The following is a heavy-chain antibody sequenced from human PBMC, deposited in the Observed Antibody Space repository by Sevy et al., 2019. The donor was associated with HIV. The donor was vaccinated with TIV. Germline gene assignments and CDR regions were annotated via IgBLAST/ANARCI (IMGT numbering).Heavy chain of an antibody. Sequence: GGSLRLSCVGSGFTFGDYVMHWVRQAPGKALEWVSGMSWSGATIGYADSVKGRFTISRDDAKSSLYLEMNSLRPEDTAFHFYAKDLRPDYYDSAGRYYYYAMDVWGQGTPVTVSS. D-gene: IGHD3-22*01. V-gene: IGHV3-9*01. J-gene: IGHJ6*02. CDR2: MSWSGATI. CDR1: GFTFGDYV. CDR3: AKDLRPDYYDSAGRYYYYAMDV.